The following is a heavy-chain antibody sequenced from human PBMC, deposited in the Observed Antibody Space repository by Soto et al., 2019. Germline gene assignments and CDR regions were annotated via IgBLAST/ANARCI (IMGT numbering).Heavy chain of an antibody. Sequence: GESLKISGKGSGYSCTGYGISGVRQMPGKGVEWRGRIDPSDSYSDYSPSLQGHVTISADKSISTAYRQWSSRNASDTARYYCARHGEAVAGPGFDPWGQGTLVTVSS. CDR1: GYSCTGYG. CDR3: ARHGEAVAGPGFDP. D-gene: IGHD6-19*01. J-gene: IGHJ5*02. V-gene: IGHV5-10-1*01. CDR2: IDPSDSYS.